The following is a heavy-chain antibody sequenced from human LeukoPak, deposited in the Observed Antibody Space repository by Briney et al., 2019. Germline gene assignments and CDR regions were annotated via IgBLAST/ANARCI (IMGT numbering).Heavy chain of an antibody. CDR3: ARSDFWSGYYTGGMDV. D-gene: IGHD3-3*01. CDR2: MNPNSGNT. V-gene: IGHV1-8*01. Sequence: GASVKVSCKASGYTFTSCDINWVRQATGQGLEWMGWMNPNSGNTGYAQKFQGRVTMTRNTSISTAYMELSSLRSEDTAVYYCARSDFWSGYYTGGMDVWGQGTTVTVSS. CDR1: GYTFTSCD. J-gene: IGHJ6*02.